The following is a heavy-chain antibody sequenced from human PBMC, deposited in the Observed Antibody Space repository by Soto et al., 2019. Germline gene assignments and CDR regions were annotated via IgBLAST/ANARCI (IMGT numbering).Heavy chain of an antibody. CDR3: ARVGRDYIWGSRADYYFDY. CDR2: ISSSGSTI. J-gene: IGHJ4*02. Sequence: PGGSLRLSCAASGFTFSDYYMSWIRQAPGKGLEWVSYISSSGSTIYYADSVKGRFTISRDNAKNSLYLQMNSLRAEDTAVYYCARVGRDYIWGSRADYYFDYWGQGTLVTVSS. CDR1: GFTFSDYY. V-gene: IGHV3-11*01. D-gene: IGHD3-16*01.